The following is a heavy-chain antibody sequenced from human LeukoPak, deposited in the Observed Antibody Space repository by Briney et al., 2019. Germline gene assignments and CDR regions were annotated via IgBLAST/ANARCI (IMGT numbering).Heavy chain of an antibody. J-gene: IGHJ4*02. Sequence: GGSLSLSCAASGFTFSSYWMSWVRQAPGKGLEWVANIKQDGSEKYYVDSVKGRFTISRDNAKNSLYLQMNSLRAEDTAVYYCARDYYDSSGYYYFDYWGQGTLVTVSS. CDR3: ARDYYDSSGYYYFDY. D-gene: IGHD3-22*01. V-gene: IGHV3-7*01. CDR1: GFTFSSYW. CDR2: IKQDGSEK.